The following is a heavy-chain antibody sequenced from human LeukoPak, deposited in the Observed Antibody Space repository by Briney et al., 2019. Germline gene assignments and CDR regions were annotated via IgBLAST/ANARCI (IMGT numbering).Heavy chain of an antibody. CDR2: MNPNSGNT. D-gene: IGHD6-19*01. CDR1: GYTFTSCD. CDR3: ARVDVAENYYYYMDV. V-gene: IGHV1-8*01. J-gene: IGHJ6*03. Sequence: ASVKVSCKASGYTFTSCDINWVRQATGQGLEWMGWMNPNSGNTGYAQKFQGRVTMTRNTSISTAYTELSSLRSEDTAVYYCARVDVAENYYYYMDVWGKGTTVTISS.